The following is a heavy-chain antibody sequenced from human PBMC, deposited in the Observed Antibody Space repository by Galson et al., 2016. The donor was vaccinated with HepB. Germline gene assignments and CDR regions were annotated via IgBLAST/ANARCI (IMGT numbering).Heavy chain of an antibody. CDR2: ISDNSLYT. J-gene: IGHJ6*02. V-gene: IGHV3-11*06. CDR1: GFTFGDHY. CDR3: ARGGYDFWSGQDEYGMDV. D-gene: IGHD3-3*01. Sequence: SLRLSCAGAGFTFGDHYIHWIRQVPGKGLEWIAYISDNSLYTTLADSVEGRFTISRDNAKNSLYLQMSSLRAEDTAVYYCARGGYDFWSGQDEYGMDVWGQGTTVTVSS.